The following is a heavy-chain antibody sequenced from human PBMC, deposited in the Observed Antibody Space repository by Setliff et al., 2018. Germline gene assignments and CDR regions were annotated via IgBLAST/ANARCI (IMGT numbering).Heavy chain of an antibody. V-gene: IGHV3-33*08. CDR2: IWDDGVKK. CDR3: VRTCSGELGQERRTHFFRH. CDR1: GFTFSTYR. Sequence: GESLKISCAASGFTFSTYRMHWVRQAPGKGLEWVAVIWDDGVKKYHADSVKGRFTISRDNSKNTLYLQMNSLRPEDTAVYYCVRTCSGELGQERRTHFFRHWGQGTLVTVSS. D-gene: IGHD2-15*01. J-gene: IGHJ1*01.